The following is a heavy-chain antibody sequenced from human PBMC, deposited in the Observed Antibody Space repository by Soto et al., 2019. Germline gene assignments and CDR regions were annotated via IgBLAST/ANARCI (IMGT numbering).Heavy chain of an antibody. CDR2: ISGSGGST. CDR3: AKDRAGIPPGPQSGSYSGAFDI. D-gene: IGHD1-26*01. CDR1: GFTFSSYA. Sequence: GGSLRLSCAASGFTFSSYAMSWVRQAPGKGLEWVSAISGSGGSTYYADSVKGRFTISRDNSKNTLYLQMNSLRAEDTAVYYCAKDRAGIPPGPQSGSYSGAFDIWGQGTMVTVSS. J-gene: IGHJ3*02. V-gene: IGHV3-23*01.